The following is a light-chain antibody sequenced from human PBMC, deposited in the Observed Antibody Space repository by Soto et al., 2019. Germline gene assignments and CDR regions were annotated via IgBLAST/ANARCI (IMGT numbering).Light chain of an antibody. Sequence: PGERATLSCRASQSVGSSYLAWYQHKPGQAPRLLIYDASNRATGIPARFSGSGSGTDFTLTIRSLEPEDFAIYYCQQRTNWPLTTFGHGTRLEIK. CDR3: QQRTNWPLTT. V-gene: IGKV3D-20*02. J-gene: IGKJ5*01. CDR1: QSVGSSY. CDR2: DAS.